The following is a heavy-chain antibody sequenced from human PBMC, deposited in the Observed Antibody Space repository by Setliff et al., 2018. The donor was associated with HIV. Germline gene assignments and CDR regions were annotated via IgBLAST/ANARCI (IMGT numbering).Heavy chain of an antibody. CDR3: VTVVQDDLGVVLFDY. CDR1: GGSISSSSYY. D-gene: IGHD3-3*01. J-gene: IGHJ4*02. V-gene: IGHV4-39*01. CDR2: FYLTEST. Sequence: ASETLSLTCTVSGGSISSSSYYWVWLRQPPGKGLDWIGSFYLTESTNYNPTLKGRVTTSVDTSKNQFSLELSSVTAADTAIYYCVTVVQDDLGVVLFDYWGQGTLVTVSS.